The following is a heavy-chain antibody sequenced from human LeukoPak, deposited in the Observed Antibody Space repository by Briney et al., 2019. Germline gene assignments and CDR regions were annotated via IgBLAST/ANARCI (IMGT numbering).Heavy chain of an antibody. J-gene: IGHJ4*01. CDR1: EFNFFSYG. D-gene: IGHD2-21*02. CDR3: ARELPREVTLDY. V-gene: IGHV3-74*01. CDR2: IFTDGSTT. Sequence: GGSLRLSCVASEFNFFSYGMQWVRQAPGKGMVWVSRIFTDGSTTSYADSVKGRFTISRDNAKNTLYLEMKSLRVEDTAVYYCARELPREVTLDYWGQGTLVTVSP.